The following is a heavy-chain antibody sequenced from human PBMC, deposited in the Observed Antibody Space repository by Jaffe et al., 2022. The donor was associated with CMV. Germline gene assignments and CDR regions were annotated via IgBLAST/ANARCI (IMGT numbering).Heavy chain of an antibody. CDR2: INHSGST. CDR1: GGSFSGYY. Sequence: QVQLQQWGAGLLKPSETLSLTCAVYGGSFSGYYWSWIRQPPGKGLEWIGEINHSGSTNYNPSLKSRVTISVDTSKNQFSLKLSSVTAADTAVYYCARARGYYYDIRPSPLKWDYYYYMDVWGKGTTVTVSS. D-gene: IGHD3-22*01. J-gene: IGHJ6*03. V-gene: IGHV4-34*01. CDR3: ARARGYYYDIRPSPLKWDYYYYMDV.